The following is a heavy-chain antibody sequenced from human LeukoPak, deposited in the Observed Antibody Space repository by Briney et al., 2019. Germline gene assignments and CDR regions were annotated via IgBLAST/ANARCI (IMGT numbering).Heavy chain of an antibody. CDR2: ISWNSGSI. CDR3: AYGPVGATTYYFDY. D-gene: IGHD1-26*01. V-gene: IGHV3-9*01. CDR1: GFTFDDYA. J-gene: IGHJ4*02. Sequence: GRSLRLSCAASGFTFDDYAMHWLRQAPGKGLEWVSGISWNSGSIGYADSVKGRFTISRDNAKNSLYLQMNSLRAEDTALYYCAYGPVGATTYYFDYWGQGTLVTVSS.